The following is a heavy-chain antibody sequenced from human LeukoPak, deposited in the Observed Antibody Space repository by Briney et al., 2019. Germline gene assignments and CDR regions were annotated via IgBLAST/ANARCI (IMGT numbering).Heavy chain of an antibody. V-gene: IGHV3-21*01. CDR3: ARGNYGSGSPLFDY. J-gene: IGHJ4*02. Sequence: GGSLRLSCAASGFTFSSYAMSWVRQAPGKGLEWVSSISSSSSYIYYADSVKGRFTISRDNAKNSLYLQMNSLRAEDTAVYYCARGNYGSGSPLFDYWGQGTLVTVSS. CDR2: ISSSSSYI. D-gene: IGHD3-10*01. CDR1: GFTFSSYA.